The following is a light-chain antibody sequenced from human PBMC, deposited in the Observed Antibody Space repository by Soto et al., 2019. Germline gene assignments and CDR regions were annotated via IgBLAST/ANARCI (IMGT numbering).Light chain of an antibody. CDR1: QTINIF. V-gene: IGKV1-39*01. CDR3: QQSYSTPIT. J-gene: IGKJ5*01. Sequence: DIRMTPSPSSLSASVGDRVTISCRASQTINIFLKWYQQKPGKAPMLLIYAASNLQSGVPSRFSGSGSGTDFTLTINSLQPEDFATYYCQQSYSTPITFGQGARLEI. CDR2: AAS.